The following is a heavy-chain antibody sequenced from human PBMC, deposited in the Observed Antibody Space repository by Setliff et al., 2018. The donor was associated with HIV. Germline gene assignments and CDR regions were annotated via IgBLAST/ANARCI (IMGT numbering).Heavy chain of an antibody. CDR3: ARDRYGVDY. CDR1: GYSISSGYY. V-gene: IGHV4-38-2*02. CDR2: IYHSGST. D-gene: IGHD4-17*01. J-gene: IGHJ4*02. Sequence: PSETLSLTCTVSGYSISSGYYWGWIRQPPGKGLEWIGSIYHSGSTYYNPSLKSRVTISVDTSKNQFSLKLSSVTAADTAVYHCARDRYGVDYWGQGTLVTVSS.